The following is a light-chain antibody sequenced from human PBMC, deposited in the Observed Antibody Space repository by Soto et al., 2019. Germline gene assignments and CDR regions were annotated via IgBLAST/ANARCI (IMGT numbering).Light chain of an antibody. Sequence: ETVMTQSPATLSVSPGEGATLSCRATESINQNLAWYQQKPGQAPRLLIHGASYRATGIPDRFSGRGSGTEFTLAISRLQSEDFAVYYCQQYNTLPLTFGGGTKVEIK. CDR1: ESINQN. J-gene: IGKJ4*01. CDR3: QQYNTLPLT. V-gene: IGKV3-15*01. CDR2: GAS.